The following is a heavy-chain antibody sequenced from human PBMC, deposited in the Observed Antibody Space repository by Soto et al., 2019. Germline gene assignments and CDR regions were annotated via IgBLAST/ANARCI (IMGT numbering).Heavy chain of an antibody. J-gene: IGHJ4*02. D-gene: IGHD5-12*01. CDR1: GFTFSSYV. CDR2: ISASGGNR. Sequence: GGSLRLSCAASGFTFSSYVMSWVRQAPGKGLEWVTGISASGGNRYYADSAKGRFTISRDNSKNTLSLQMNSLRAEDTALYYCAKSLPGYSGFFDFWGQGTLVTVSS. CDR3: AKSLPGYSGFFDF. V-gene: IGHV3-23*01.